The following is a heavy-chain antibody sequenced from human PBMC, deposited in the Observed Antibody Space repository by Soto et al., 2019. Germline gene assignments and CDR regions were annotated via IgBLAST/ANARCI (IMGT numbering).Heavy chain of an antibody. J-gene: IGHJ4*02. CDR1: GFTVSNSY. D-gene: IGHD1-1*01. Sequence: GGSLRLSCAASGFTVSNSYMSWVRQAPGKGLEWVAIIYNGGSTFYADSVKGRFSISRDNSKNTLYLQMNSLRAEDTAIYYCARDGYSRHWNAYWGQGTLVTVSS. CDR3: ARDGYSRHWNAY. CDR2: IYNGGST. V-gene: IGHV3-53*01.